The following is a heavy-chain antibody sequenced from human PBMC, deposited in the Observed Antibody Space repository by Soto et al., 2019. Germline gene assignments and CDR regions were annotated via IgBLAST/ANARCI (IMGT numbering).Heavy chain of an antibody. D-gene: IGHD1-26*01. Sequence: QVQLVQSGAEVKKPGSSVKVSCKASGGTFSSYAISWVRQAPGQGLEWMGGIIPIFGTANYAQKFQGRVTITADESTSTAYMELSSLRSEDTAVYYCARDNPSYCLGGGRCVDYWGQGTLVTVSS. CDR2: IIPIFGTA. V-gene: IGHV1-69*12. CDR1: GGTFSSYA. J-gene: IGHJ4*02. CDR3: ARDNPSYCLGGGRCVDY.